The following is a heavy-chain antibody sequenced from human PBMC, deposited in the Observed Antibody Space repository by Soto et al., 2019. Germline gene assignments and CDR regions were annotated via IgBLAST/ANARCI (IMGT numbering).Heavy chain of an antibody. CDR2: IIHIFGTA. CDR3: AREPRYSGRFTYGMDV. J-gene: IGHJ6*02. CDR1: GGTFSSYA. Sequence: QVQLVQSGAEVKKPGSSVKVSCKASGGTFSSYAISWVRQAPGQGLEWMGGIIHIFGTAHYAQKFQGRVTITADESTSTAYMELSSLRSEDTAVYYCAREPRYSGRFTYGMDVWGQGTTVTVSS. V-gene: IGHV1-69*01. D-gene: IGHD1-26*01.